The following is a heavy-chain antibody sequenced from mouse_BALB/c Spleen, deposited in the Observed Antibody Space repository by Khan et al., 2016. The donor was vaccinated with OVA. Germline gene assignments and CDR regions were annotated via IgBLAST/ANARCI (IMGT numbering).Heavy chain of an antibody. CDR1: GYTFTSYW. V-gene: IGHV1-7*01. Sequence: QMQLEESGAELAKPGASVKMSCKASGYTFTSYWMHWVKQRPGQGLEWIGYINPSTGYTEYNQKFKDKATLTADKSSSTAYMQLSSLTSEDSAVYYCANHGSSSAWFTYWGQGTLVTVSA. CDR3: ANHGSSSAWFTY. D-gene: IGHD1-1*01. CDR2: INPSTGYT. J-gene: IGHJ3*01.